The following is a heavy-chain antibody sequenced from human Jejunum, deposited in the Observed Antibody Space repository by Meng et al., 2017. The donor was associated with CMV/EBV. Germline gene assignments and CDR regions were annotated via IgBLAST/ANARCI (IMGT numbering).Heavy chain of an antibody. CDR2: MSYDGSNI. J-gene: IGHJ4*02. CDR3: VRGGWFGDSIDGPDF. V-gene: IGHV3-30-3*01. CDR1: FTVSKYA. D-gene: IGHD3-10*01. Sequence: FTVSKYAMHGVRQAQGKGLEWVTLMSYDGSNIRYADSVMGRFTISRDNSQNLVVLVMISLGSADTAVYHCVRGGWFGDSIDGPDFWGQGTLVTVSS.